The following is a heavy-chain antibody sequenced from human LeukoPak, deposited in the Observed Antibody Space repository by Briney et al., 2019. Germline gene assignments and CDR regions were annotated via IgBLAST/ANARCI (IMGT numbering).Heavy chain of an antibody. J-gene: IGHJ3*02. V-gene: IGHV1-69*13. CDR3: TRLRFLEWFDAFDI. CDR2: IIPIFGTA. CDR1: GGTFSSYA. Sequence: SVKVSCKAFGGTFSSYAISWVRQAPGQGLEWMGGIIPIFGTANYAQKFQGRVTITADESTSTAYMELSSVTAADTAVYYCTRLRFLEWFDAFDIWGQGTMVTVSS. D-gene: IGHD3-3*01.